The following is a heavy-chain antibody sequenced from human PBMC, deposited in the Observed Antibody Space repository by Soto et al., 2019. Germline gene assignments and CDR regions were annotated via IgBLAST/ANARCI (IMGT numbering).Heavy chain of an antibody. D-gene: IGHD5-12*01. Sequence: PSETLSLTCAVSGGSISSSNWWSWVRQPPGKGLEWIGEIYHSGSTNYNPSLKSRVTISVDKSKNQFSLKLSSVTAADTAVYYCARKDAYSGYETHSSGFYPHAFDIWGQGTMVTVSS. J-gene: IGHJ3*02. V-gene: IGHV4-4*02. CDR2: IYHSGST. CDR3: ARKDAYSGYETHSSGFYPHAFDI. CDR1: GGSISSSNW.